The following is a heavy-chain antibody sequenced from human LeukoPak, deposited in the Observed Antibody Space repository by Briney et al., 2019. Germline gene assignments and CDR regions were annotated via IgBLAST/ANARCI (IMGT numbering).Heavy chain of an antibody. CDR3: ARWLDV. J-gene: IGHJ5*02. CDR1: GFTFSSYG. Sequence: GGSLRLSRAASGFTFSSYGMHWVRQAPGKGLEWVSYISSSGSTIYHTDSVRGRFIISRDNAKNSLYLQMNSLRAEDTAIYYCARWLDVWGQGTLATVSS. CDR2: ISSSGSTI. V-gene: IGHV3-48*04.